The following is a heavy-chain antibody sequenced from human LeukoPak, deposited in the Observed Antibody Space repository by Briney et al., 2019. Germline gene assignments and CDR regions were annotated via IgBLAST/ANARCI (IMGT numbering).Heavy chain of an antibody. D-gene: IGHD1-7*01. CDR1: GYTFTDYY. Sequence: SVKVSCKASGYTFTDYYIHWVRQAPGQGLEWMGGIIPIFGTANYAQKFQGRVTITADESTSTAYMELSSLRSEDTAVYYCARASITGITRWFDPWGQGTLVTVSS. V-gene: IGHV1-69*13. CDR3: ARASITGITRWFDP. CDR2: IIPIFGTA. J-gene: IGHJ5*02.